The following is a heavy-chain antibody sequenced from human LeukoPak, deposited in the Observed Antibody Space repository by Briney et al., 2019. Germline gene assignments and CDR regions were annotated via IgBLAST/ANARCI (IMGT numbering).Heavy chain of an antibody. CDR1: GYTFTGYY. Sequence: ASVKVSCKASGYTFTGYYMHWVRQAPGQGLEWMGWINPNSGGTNYAQKFQGRVTMTRDTSISTAYMELSRLRSDDTAVYCCARGSCSSASCYTENDAFDIWGQGTMVTVSS. CDR3: ARGSCSSASCYTENDAFDI. V-gene: IGHV1-2*02. D-gene: IGHD2-2*02. J-gene: IGHJ3*02. CDR2: INPNSGGT.